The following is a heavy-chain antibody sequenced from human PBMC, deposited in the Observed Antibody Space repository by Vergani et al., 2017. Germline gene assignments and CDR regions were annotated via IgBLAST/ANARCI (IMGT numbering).Heavy chain of an antibody. CDR1: GFTFSSYS. Sequence: EVQLVESGGGLVQPGGSLRLSCAASGFTFSSYSMNWVRQAPGKGLEWVSYISSSSSTIYYAESVKGRFTISRDNAKNSLYLQMNSLRAEDTAVYYCARAIKGDSGSYYYYYMDVWGKGTTVTVSS. CDR3: ARAIKGDSGSYYYYYMDV. CDR2: ISSSSSTI. V-gene: IGHV3-48*04. J-gene: IGHJ6*03. D-gene: IGHD1-26*01.